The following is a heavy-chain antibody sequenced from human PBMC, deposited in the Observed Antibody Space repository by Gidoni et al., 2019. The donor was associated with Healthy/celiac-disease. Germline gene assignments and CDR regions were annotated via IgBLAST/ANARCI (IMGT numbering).Heavy chain of an antibody. V-gene: IGHV3-21*01. CDR3: ARAMIGSGSPKLGMDV. CDR1: GFTFSSYS. CDR2: ISSSSSYI. J-gene: IGHJ6*02. Sequence: EVQLVESGGGLGKPGGSLRLSCAASGFTFSSYSMNWVRQAPGKGLEWVSSISSSSSYIYYADSVKGRFTISRDNAKNSLYLQMNSLRAEDTAVYYCARAMIGSGSPKLGMDVWGQGTTVTVSS. D-gene: IGHD3-10*01.